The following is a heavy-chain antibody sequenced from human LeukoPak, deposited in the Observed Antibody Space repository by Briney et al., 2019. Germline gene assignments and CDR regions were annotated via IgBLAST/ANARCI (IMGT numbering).Heavy chain of an antibody. V-gene: IGHV4-4*07. CDR3: ARYEAVAGVFDY. J-gene: IGHJ4*02. D-gene: IGHD6-19*01. Sequence: RTSETLSLTCTVSGGSISSFYWSWIRQPAGKGLEWIGRIYTTGSTNHNPSLKSRVTMSVDTSKNQFSLKLSSVTAADTAVYYCARYEAVAGVFDYWGQGTLVTVSS. CDR2: IYTTGST. CDR1: GGSISSFY.